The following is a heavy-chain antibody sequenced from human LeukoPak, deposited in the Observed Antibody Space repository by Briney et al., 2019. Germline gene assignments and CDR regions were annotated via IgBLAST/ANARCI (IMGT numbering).Heavy chain of an antibody. D-gene: IGHD3-3*01. CDR3: ARSGHDFWSGLKWFDS. V-gene: IGHV4-59*01. CDR1: GGSNSNYY. J-gene: IGHJ5*01. Sequence: SETLSLTCSISGGSNSNYYGSWIRQSPGKGLEWIGYIFYTGATDHNPSLRGRVTMSVDTSKSQFSLKLTSVTAADTAVYYCARSGHDFWSGLKWFDSWGQGTLVTVS. CDR2: IFYTGAT.